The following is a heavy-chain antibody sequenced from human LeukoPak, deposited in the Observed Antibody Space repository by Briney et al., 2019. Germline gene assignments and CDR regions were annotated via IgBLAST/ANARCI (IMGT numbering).Heavy chain of an antibody. Sequence: PSETLSLTCAVYGGSFSGYYWSWIRQPPGKGLEWIGEINHSGSTNYNPSLKSRVTISVDTSKNQFSLKLSSVTAADTAVYYCARLLSYPGSSTSREGSRLGPARTDYWGQGTLVTVSS. CDR2: INHSGST. D-gene: IGHD2-2*01. V-gene: IGHV4-34*01. CDR3: ARLLSYPGSSTSREGSRLGPARTDY. CDR1: GGSFSGYY. J-gene: IGHJ4*02.